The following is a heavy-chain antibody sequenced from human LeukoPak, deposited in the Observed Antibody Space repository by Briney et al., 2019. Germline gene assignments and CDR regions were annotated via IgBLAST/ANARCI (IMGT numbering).Heavy chain of an antibody. CDR1: GGSISSSNYY. V-gene: IGHV4-39*01. Sequence: SETLSLNCTVSGGSISSSNYYWGWIRQPPGKGLEWIGSIYYSGRTYHNPSLKSRVIISVDTSRNQFSLKLSSVTAADTAVYYCARFFVYDHYFDYWGQGTLVTVSS. CDR3: ARFFVYDHYFDY. J-gene: IGHJ4*02. D-gene: IGHD3-3*01. CDR2: IYYSGRT.